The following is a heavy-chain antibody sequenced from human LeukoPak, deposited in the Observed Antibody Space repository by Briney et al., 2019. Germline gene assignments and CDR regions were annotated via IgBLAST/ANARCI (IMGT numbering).Heavy chain of an antibody. CDR1: GFSLSTSGMC. V-gene: IGHV2-70*11. J-gene: IGHJ4*02. Sequence: SGPTLVNPTETLTLTCTFSGFSLSTSGMCVSWIRQPPGKALEWLARIVWDDDKYYSTSLKTRLTISKDTSKNQVVLTMTNMDPVDTAMYYCARELYGSGSYYFDYWGQGTLVTVSS. CDR2: IVWDDDK. CDR3: ARELYGSGSYYFDY. D-gene: IGHD3-10*01.